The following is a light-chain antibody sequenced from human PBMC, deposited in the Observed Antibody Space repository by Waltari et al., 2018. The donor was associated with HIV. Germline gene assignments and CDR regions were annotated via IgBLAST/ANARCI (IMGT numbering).Light chain of an antibody. J-gene: IGLJ2*01. Sequence: SYALLQPPSMSAAPGQPATLTCARSGIETASVPWYQHKSGQAPKVVIFNDSRRPSGTPDRFFGTNSGNTATLTINRVEAGDEADYYCQVWGSKSDIIFGGGTKLTV. CDR1: GIETAS. CDR3: QVWGSKSDII. CDR2: NDS. V-gene: IGLV3-21*02.